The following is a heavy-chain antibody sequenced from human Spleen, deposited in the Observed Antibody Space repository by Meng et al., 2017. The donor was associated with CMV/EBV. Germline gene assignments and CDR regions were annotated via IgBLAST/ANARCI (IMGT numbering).Heavy chain of an antibody. CDR2: IYYSGST. Sequence: SETLSLTCTVSGGSVSSGSYYWSWIRQPPGKGLEWIGYIYYSGSTNYNPSLKSRVTISVDTSKDQFSLKLNSVTAADTAVYYCARRGASGTRFDYWGQGTLVTVSS. J-gene: IGHJ4*02. CDR3: ARRGASGTRFDY. CDR1: GGSVSSGSYY. V-gene: IGHV4-61*01. D-gene: IGHD6-13*01.